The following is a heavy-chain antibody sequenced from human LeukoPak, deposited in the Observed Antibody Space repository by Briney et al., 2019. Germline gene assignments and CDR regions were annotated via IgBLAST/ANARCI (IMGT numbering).Heavy chain of an antibody. V-gene: IGHV4-59*01. D-gene: IGHD3-22*01. CDR2: IYYSGST. J-gene: IGHJ2*01. CDR3: ARDRYYYDSSGNRYFDL. CDR1: GDSISSYY. Sequence: SETLSLTCTVSGDSISSYYWSWIRQPPGKGLEWIGYIYYSGSTNYNPSLKSRVTISVDTSKNQFSLKLSSVTAADTAVYYCARDRYYYDSSGNRYFDLWGRGTLVTVSS.